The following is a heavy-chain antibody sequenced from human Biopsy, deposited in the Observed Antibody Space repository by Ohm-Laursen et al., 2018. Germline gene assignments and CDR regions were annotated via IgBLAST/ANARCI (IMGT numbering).Heavy chain of an antibody. CDR2: ISWSSGTI. CDR3: VKSAYSSGFWEASDY. D-gene: IGHD6-19*01. V-gene: IGHV3-9*01. J-gene: IGHJ4*02. CDR1: GFRFDDYA. Sequence: SLRLSCAASGFRFDDYAMQWVRQAPGKGLEWVSGISWSSGTIGYADSVKGRFTVCRDNAKNSLFLQMNSLRVEDTALYYCVKSAYSSGFWEASDYWGQGTLVTVSS.